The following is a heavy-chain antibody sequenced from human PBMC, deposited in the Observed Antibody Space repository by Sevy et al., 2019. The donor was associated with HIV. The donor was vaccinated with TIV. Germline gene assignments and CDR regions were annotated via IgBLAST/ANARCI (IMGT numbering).Heavy chain of an antibody. Sequence: GGSLRLSCAASGFTFSSYWMHWVRQAPGKGLVWVSRINMDGSSTSYADSVRGRFTISRDNAKNTMYLQMNSLRAEDTAVYFCSRGVVRLNYYFDYWGQGTLVTVSS. CDR1: GFTFSSYW. D-gene: IGHD3-22*01. CDR3: SRGVVRLNYYFDY. CDR2: INMDGSST. V-gene: IGHV3-74*01. J-gene: IGHJ4*02.